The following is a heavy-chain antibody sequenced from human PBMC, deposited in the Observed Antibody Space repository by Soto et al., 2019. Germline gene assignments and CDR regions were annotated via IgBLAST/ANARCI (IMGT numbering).Heavy chain of an antibody. D-gene: IGHD2-2*01. J-gene: IGHJ6*02. Sequence: QVQLVQSGAEVKKPGSSVKVSCKASGGTFSSYAISWVRQAPGQGLEWMGGIIPIFGTANYAQEFQGRVTITADESTSTAYMELSSLRSEDTAVYYCARGEDIVVVPAAMDYYYYGMDVWGQGTTVTVSS. CDR2: IIPIFGTA. CDR3: ARGEDIVVVPAAMDYYYYGMDV. V-gene: IGHV1-69*01. CDR1: GGTFSSYA.